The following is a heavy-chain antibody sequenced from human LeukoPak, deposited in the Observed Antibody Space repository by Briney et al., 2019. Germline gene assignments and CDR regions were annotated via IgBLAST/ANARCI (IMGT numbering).Heavy chain of an antibody. D-gene: IGHD5-18*01. CDR1: GFTFDNYA. CDR2: ISGDGGST. CDR3: AKAAYSYGVIYYYYGMDV. V-gene: IGHV3-43*02. Sequence: GGSLRLSCAASGFTFDNYAMHWVRQAPGKGLEWVSLISGDGGSTFYADSVKGRFTISRDNSKNSLYLQMNSLRTEDTAFYYCAKAAYSYGVIYYYYGMDVWGQGTTVTVSS. J-gene: IGHJ6*02.